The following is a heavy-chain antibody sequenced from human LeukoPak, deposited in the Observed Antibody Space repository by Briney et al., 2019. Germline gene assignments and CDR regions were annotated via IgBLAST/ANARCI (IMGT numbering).Heavy chain of an antibody. CDR3: ARGAYCGGDCYSPFDN. Sequence: ASVKVSCKASGNTFIGYYMYWVRPAPGQGLEWMGRINPNSGGTNYAQKFQGRVTMTRDTSISTAYMEVSRLRSDDTAVYFCARGAYCGGDCYSPFDNWGQGTLVTVSS. CDR2: INPNSGGT. V-gene: IGHV1-2*06. J-gene: IGHJ4*02. D-gene: IGHD2-21*02. CDR1: GNTFIGYY.